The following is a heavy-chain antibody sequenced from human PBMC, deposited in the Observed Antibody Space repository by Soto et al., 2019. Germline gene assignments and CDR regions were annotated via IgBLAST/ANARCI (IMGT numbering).Heavy chain of an antibody. CDR3: ARVDYGTGGYPFPYFDY. Sequence: HEHLVQSGAEVKRPGASLKVSCKASGYSFTGYYIHWVRQAPGQGLEWMGWINPDSGATNYAQNFQGSVTLTSDTSISTASMDLTSLTSDDTAVYYCARVDYGTGGYPFPYFDYWGQGTLVIVSS. CDR1: GYSFTGYY. J-gene: IGHJ4*02. CDR2: INPDSGAT. D-gene: IGHD2-8*02. V-gene: IGHV1-2*02.